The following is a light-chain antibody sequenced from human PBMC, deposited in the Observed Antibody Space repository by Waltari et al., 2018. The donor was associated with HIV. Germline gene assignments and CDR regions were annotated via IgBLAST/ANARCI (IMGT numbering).Light chain of an antibody. Sequence: PVVTQSSSASASLGASVRLTCTLSSGHSSFAIAWHQQLPEKGPQFLLKVDSGGSHIRGDVIPDRFAGSSAGTERYTTTSNLQSDDEADYYCQTWGAGAVVFGGGTSLTVL. CDR2: VDSGGSH. J-gene: IGLJ2*01. CDR1: SGHSSFA. V-gene: IGLV4-69*01. CDR3: QTWGAGAVV.